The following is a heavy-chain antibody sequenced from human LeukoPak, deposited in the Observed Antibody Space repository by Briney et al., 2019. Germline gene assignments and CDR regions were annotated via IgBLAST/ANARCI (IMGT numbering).Heavy chain of an antibody. J-gene: IGHJ4*02. CDR1: GYTFSNYW. D-gene: IGHD3-22*01. V-gene: IGHV5-51*01. CDR3: ARSRDSSGYYYLI. CDR2: IYPDDSDT. Sequence: GESLKISCEASGYTFSNYWIGWVRQMPGKGLEWMGIIYPDDSDTKYSPSFQGQVTILADKSISTAYLQWSSLKASDTATYYCARSRDSSGYYYLIWGQGTLVTVSS.